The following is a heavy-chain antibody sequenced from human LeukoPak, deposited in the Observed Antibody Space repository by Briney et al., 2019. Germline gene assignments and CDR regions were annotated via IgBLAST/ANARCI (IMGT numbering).Heavy chain of an antibody. CDR1: GFTFTSYA. Sequence: GGSLRLSCAASGFTFTSYAMSWVRQAPGKGLEWVSGISGSGGSTYYADSVKGRFTISRDNSKNTLYLQMNSLRAEDTAVYYCAREEYYYGSGSPSIIDYWGQGTLVTVSS. D-gene: IGHD3-10*01. V-gene: IGHV3-23*01. J-gene: IGHJ4*02. CDR3: AREEYYYGSGSPSIIDY. CDR2: ISGSGGST.